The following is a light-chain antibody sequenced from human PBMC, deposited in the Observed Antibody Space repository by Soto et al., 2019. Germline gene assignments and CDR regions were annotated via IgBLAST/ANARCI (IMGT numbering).Light chain of an antibody. Sequence: DIQMTQSPSSLSSSVGDIFTITCRSSQSISSYLNWYQQKPGKAPKLLIYAASSLQSGVPSRFSGSGSGTDFTLTISSLQPEDFATYYCQQSYSTLHTFGQGTKVDIK. CDR2: AAS. CDR1: QSISSY. J-gene: IGKJ1*01. V-gene: IGKV1-39*01. CDR3: QQSYSTLHT.